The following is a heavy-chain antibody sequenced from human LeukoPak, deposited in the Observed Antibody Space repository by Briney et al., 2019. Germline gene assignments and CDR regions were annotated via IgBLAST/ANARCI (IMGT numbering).Heavy chain of an antibody. CDR2: ISGSGGST. V-gene: IGHV3-23*01. J-gene: IGHJ4*02. CDR3: AKDLLVNDYGDYRYFDY. Sequence: QTGGSLRLSCAASGFTFSSYAMSWVRQAPGKGLEWVSAISGSGGSTYYADSVKGRFTISRDNSKNTLYLQMNSLRAEDTAVYYCAKDLLVNDYGDYRYFDYWGQGTLVTVSS. D-gene: IGHD4-17*01. CDR1: GFTFSSYA.